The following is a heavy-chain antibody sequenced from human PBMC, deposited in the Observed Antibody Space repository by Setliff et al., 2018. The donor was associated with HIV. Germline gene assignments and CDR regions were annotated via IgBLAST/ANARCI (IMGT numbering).Heavy chain of an antibody. J-gene: IGHJ5*02. CDR1: GGSLISGGYY. D-gene: IGHD4-4*01. CDR3: ARDLTSNSNCFGP. Sequence: KASETLSLTCSVSGGSLISGGYYWSWIRQHPGKGLEWIGYVYYTGKTYYNPSLESRMSMSVDTSKNQFSLKLTSVTAADTAIYYCARDLTSNSNCFGPWGQGTQVTVSS. CDR2: VYYTGKT. V-gene: IGHV4-31*03.